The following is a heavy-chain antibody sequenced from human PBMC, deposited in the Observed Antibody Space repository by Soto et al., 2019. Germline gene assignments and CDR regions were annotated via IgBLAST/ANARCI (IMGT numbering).Heavy chain of an antibody. CDR3: ARDPSRFGYYYGMDV. Sequence: QVQLVQSGAEVKKPGASVKVSCKASGYTFTSYAMHWVRQAPGQRLEWVGWINAGNGNTKYSQKFQGRVTITRDTSASTAYMELSSLRSEDTAVYYCARDPSRFGYYYGMDVWGQGTTVTVSS. CDR1: GYTFTSYA. D-gene: IGHD3-10*02. V-gene: IGHV1-3*01. CDR2: INAGNGNT. J-gene: IGHJ6*02.